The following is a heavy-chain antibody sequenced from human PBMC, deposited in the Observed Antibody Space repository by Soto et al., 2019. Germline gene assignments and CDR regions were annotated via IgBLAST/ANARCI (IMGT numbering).Heavy chain of an antibody. CDR3: ARPDSAESGAAADSYFDY. V-gene: IGHV1-3*01. D-gene: IGHD6-13*01. Sequence: ASVKVSCKASGYTFTSYAMHWVRQAPGQRLEWMGWINAGNGNTKYSQKFQGRVTITRDTSASTAYMELSSLRSEDTAVYYCARPDSAESGAAADSYFDYWGQGTMVTVSS. CDR2: INAGNGNT. CDR1: GYTFTSYA. J-gene: IGHJ4*02.